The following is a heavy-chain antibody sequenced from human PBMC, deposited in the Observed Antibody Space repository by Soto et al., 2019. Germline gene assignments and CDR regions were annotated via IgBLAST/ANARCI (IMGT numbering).Heavy chain of an antibody. CDR2: ISRDGTNK. CDR3: ARSRSGAVADSFDF. CDR1: GFTFSRYA. Sequence: PGGSLRLSCAASGFTFSRYAIHWVRQAPGKGLEWVAVISRDGTNKYYVDSVKGRFTISRDNSRNTLYLQMNSLRHEDAAVYYCARSRSGAVADSFDFWGQGTRVTV. V-gene: IGHV3-30*04. D-gene: IGHD3-10*01. J-gene: IGHJ4*02.